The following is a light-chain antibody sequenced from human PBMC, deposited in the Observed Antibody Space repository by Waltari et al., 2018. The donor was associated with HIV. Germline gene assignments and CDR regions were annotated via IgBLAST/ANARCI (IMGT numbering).Light chain of an antibody. CDR1: QSVRSN. J-gene: IGKJ2*01. V-gene: IGKV3-15*01. CDR3: QQYNKWPRL. CDR2: GAS. Sequence: EIVMTQSPATLSVSPGDRATLSCRASQSVRSNLAWYQQKPGQAPRLLIYGASTRATGIPARFSGSGSGSEFTLTIRSLQSEDFAVYYCQQYNKWPRLFGQGTKLEIK.